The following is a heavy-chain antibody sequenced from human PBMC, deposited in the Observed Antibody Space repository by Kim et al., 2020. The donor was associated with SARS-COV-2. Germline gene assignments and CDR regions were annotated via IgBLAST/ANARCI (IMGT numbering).Heavy chain of an antibody. Sequence: DSVRARFTISRATANNSLFLQMNSLRDEDTAVYYCARDLAYYVRSDYLFDYWGQGTLVSVSS. J-gene: IGHJ4*02. V-gene: IGHV3-48*03. D-gene: IGHD3-22*01. CDR3: ARDLAYYVRSDYLFDY.